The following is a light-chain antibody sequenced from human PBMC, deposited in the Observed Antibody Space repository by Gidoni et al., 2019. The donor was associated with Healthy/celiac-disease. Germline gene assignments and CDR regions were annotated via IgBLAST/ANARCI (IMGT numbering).Light chain of an antibody. CDR2: DVS. J-gene: IGLJ2*01. CDR1: SSDVGGYND. V-gene: IGLV2-11*01. CDR3: CSYAGSYDVV. Sequence: QSALTQPRSVSGSPGQSVTISCTGTSSDVGGYNDVSWYQQHPGKAPNLMIYDVSKRPSGVPDRFSGAKSGNTASLTIAGLQAEDEADYYCCSYAGSYDVVFGGGTKLTVL.